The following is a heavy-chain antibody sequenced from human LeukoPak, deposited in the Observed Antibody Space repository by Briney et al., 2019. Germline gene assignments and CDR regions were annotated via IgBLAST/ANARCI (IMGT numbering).Heavy chain of an antibody. CDR3: AQYQLLSSGFDP. J-gene: IGHJ5*02. V-gene: IGHV4-4*07. Sequence: SETLSLTCTVSGGSISSYYWSWIRQPAGKELEWIGRIYTSGSTNYNPSLKSRVTMSVDTSKNQFSLKLSSVTAVDTAAYYCAQYQLLSSGFDPWGQGTLVTVSS. D-gene: IGHD2-2*01. CDR1: GGSISSYY. CDR2: IYTSGST.